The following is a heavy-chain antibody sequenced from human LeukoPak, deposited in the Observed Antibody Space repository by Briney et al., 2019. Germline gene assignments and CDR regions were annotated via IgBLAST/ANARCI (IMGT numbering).Heavy chain of an antibody. D-gene: IGHD6-6*01. J-gene: IGHJ3*02. V-gene: IGHV3-21*01. CDR2: ISSSSSYI. CDR1: GFTFSSYS. CDR3: ASEGYSSSWGAFDI. Sequence: GGSLRLSCAASGFTFSSYSMNWVRQAPGKGLEWVSSISSSSSYIYYADSVKGRFTISRDNAKNSLYLQMNSLRAEDTAVYYCASEGYSSSWGAFDIWGQGTMVTVSS.